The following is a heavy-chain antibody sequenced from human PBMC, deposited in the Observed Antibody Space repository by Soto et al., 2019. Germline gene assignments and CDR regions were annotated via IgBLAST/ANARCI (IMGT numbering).Heavy chain of an antibody. CDR3: ARDTKHYDSSGYYYRPGWFDP. D-gene: IGHD3-22*01. V-gene: IGHV4-34*01. CDR2: INHSGST. J-gene: IGHJ5*02. Sequence: QVQLQQWGAGLLKPSETLSLTCAVYGGSFSGYYWSWIRQPPGKGLEWIGEINHSGSTNYNPSLKSRFTISVDTSKNQFSLKLSSVTAADTAVYYCARDTKHYDSSGYYYRPGWFDPWGQGTLVTVSS. CDR1: GGSFSGYY.